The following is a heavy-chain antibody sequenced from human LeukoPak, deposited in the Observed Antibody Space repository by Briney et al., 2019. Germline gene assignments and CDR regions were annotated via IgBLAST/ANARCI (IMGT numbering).Heavy chain of an antibody. J-gene: IGHJ5*02. CDR2: IYYSGST. D-gene: IGHD3-10*01. CDR3: ARTSLGGAWFDP. Sequence: SQTLSLTCTVSGGSISSGDYYWSWIRQPPGKGLEWIGYIYYSGSTYYNPSLKSRVTISVDTSKNQFSLKLSSVTAADTAVDYCARTSLGGAWFDPWGQGTLVTVSS. CDR1: GGSISSGDYY. V-gene: IGHV4-30-4*08.